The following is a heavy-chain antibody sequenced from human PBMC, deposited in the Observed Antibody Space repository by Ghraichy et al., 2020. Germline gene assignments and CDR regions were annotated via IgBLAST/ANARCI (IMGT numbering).Heavy chain of an antibody. CDR1: GFTFDDYA. CDR3: AKSGAYYDSSGYYDY. V-gene: IGHV3-9*01. J-gene: IGHJ4*02. D-gene: IGHD3-22*01. Sequence: SLNISCAASGFTFDDYAMHWVRQAPGKGLEWVSGISWNSGSIGYADSVKGRFTISRDNAKNSLYLQMNSLRAEDTALYYCAKSGAYYDSSGYYDYWGQGTLVTVSS. CDR2: ISWNSGSI.